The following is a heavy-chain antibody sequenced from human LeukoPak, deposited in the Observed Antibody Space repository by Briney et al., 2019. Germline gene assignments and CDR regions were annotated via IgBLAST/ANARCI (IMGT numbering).Heavy chain of an antibody. J-gene: IGHJ4*02. CDR2: ISSSSSYI. D-gene: IGHD6-6*01. CDR1: GFTFSSYS. Sequence: GGSLRLSCAASGFTFSSYSMNWVRQAPGKGLEWVSSISSSSSYIYYADSVKGRFTISRDNAKNSLYLQMNSLRAEDTAVYYCARGPNSNWSGLDFWGQGTLLTVSS. CDR3: ARGPNSNWSGLDF. V-gene: IGHV3-21*01.